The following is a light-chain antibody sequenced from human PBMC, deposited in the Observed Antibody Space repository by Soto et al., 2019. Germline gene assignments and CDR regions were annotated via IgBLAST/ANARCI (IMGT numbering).Light chain of an antibody. Sequence: IVMTQSPATLSVSPGERATLSCRASQSMDNKLAWYQQRPGQAPRLLIYGASIRATGILARFSGSGSGTEFTLTISGLQSEDFAVYFCHQDFNLPWTFGQGTKVEIK. CDR1: QSMDNK. J-gene: IGKJ1*01. CDR2: GAS. CDR3: HQDFNLPWT. V-gene: IGKV3-15*01.